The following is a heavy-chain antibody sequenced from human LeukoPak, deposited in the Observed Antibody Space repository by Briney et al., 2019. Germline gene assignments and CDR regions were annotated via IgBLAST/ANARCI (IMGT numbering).Heavy chain of an antibody. D-gene: IGHD3-3*01. Sequence: GGSLRLSCAVSGFTFRDHYMSWIRQAPGKGLEWVSYISSSGSSIYYADSVKGRFTISRDNAKNSLYLQMNSLRAEDTAVYYCARDPYYDFWSGQRYYFDYWGQGTLVTVSS. J-gene: IGHJ4*02. CDR2: ISSSGSSI. CDR1: GFTFRDHY. V-gene: IGHV3-11*04. CDR3: ARDPYYDFWSGQRYYFDY.